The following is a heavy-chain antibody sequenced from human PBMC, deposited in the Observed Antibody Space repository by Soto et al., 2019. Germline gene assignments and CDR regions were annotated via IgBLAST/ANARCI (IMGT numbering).Heavy chain of an antibody. CDR3: AHRPSYCSGGSRYSGFDY. CDR1: GFSLSTSGVG. Sequence: QITLKESGPTLVKPTQTLTLTCTFSGFSLSTSGVGVGWIRQPPGKALEWLALIYWDDDKRYSPSLKSRLTNTKDTSKNQVVLTMTIMDPVDTATYYCAHRPSYCSGGSRYSGFDYWGQGTLVTVSS. CDR2: IYWDDDK. J-gene: IGHJ4*02. D-gene: IGHD2-15*01. V-gene: IGHV2-5*02.